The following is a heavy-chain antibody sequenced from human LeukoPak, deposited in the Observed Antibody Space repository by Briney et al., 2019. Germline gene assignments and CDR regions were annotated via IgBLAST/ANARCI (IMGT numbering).Heavy chain of an antibody. D-gene: IGHD4-17*01. CDR3: AATGYGDYLIDY. CDR2: FEPEDGGT. Sequence: ASVKVSCKVSGYTLTELSMHWVRQAPGKGLEWMGGFEPEDGGTIYAQKFQGRVTMTEDTSTDTAYMELSSLRSEDTAVYYCAATGYGDYLIDYWGQGTLVTVSS. CDR1: GYTLTELS. V-gene: IGHV1-24*01. J-gene: IGHJ4*02.